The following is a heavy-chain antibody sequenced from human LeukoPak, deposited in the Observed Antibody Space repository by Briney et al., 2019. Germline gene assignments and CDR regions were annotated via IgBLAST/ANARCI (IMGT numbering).Heavy chain of an antibody. V-gene: IGHV3-30-3*01. CDR1: GFTFSRYP. CDR3: AAWRGYDSGSFSGPLDY. Sequence: GGSLRLSCAASGFTFSRYPMHWVRQAPGKGLEWVAVVSCDGSIKSYADSVKGRFTISRDNPRNTLYLQMNSLRGEDTAIYYCAAWRGYDSGSFSGPLDYWGQGTLVLVSS. J-gene: IGHJ4*02. D-gene: IGHD3-10*01. CDR2: VSCDGSIK.